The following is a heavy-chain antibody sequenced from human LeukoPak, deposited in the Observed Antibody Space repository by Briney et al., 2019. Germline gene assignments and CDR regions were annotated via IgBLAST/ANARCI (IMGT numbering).Heavy chain of an antibody. D-gene: IGHD3-3*01. CDR1: GFTFSSYW. CDR2: IKQDGSEK. Sequence: GGSLRLSCAASGFTFSSYWMSWVRQAPGKGLEWVANIKQDGSEKYYVDSVKGRFTISRDNAKNSLYLQMNSLRAEDTAVYYCARVRYDFWSGYYNYWGQGTLVTVSS. CDR3: ARVRYDFWSGYYNY. J-gene: IGHJ4*02. V-gene: IGHV3-7*01.